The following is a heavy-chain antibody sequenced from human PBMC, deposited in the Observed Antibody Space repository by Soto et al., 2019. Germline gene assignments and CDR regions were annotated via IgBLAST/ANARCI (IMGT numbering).Heavy chain of an antibody. D-gene: IGHD6-19*01. Sequence: GGSLRLSCAASGFTFSSYAMHWVRQAPGKGLEWVAVISYDGSNKYYADSVKGRFTISRDNSKNTLYLQMNSLRAEDTAVYYCARCGTREYQCSAMDVCGPGTTVTVSS. CDR2: ISYDGSNK. CDR1: GFTFSSYA. J-gene: IGHJ6*02. CDR3: ARCGTREYQCSAMDV. V-gene: IGHV3-30-3*01.